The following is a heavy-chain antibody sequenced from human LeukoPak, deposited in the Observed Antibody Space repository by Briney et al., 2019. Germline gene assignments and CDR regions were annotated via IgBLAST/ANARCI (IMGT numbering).Heavy chain of an antibody. V-gene: IGHV3-33*01. CDR2: IWYDGSNK. CDR1: GFTFSSYG. CDR3: MSDLKSGSRGSYYSPYYRGLDV. D-gene: IGHD2-15*01. J-gene: IGHJ6*04. Sequence: GGSLRLSCAASGFTFSSYGMHWVRQAPGKGLEWVAVIWYDGSNKYYADSVKGRFTISRDNSKNTLYLQMNSLRAEDTAVYYCMSDLKSGSRGSYYSPYYRGLDVWGKGTPVTVSS.